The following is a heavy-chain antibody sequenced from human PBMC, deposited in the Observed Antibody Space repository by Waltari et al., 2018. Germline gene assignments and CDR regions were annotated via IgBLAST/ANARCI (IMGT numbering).Heavy chain of an antibody. D-gene: IGHD3-16*01. J-gene: IGHJ4*02. CDR3: AKKGDQSVGQSKYYYFDY. CDR1: GFPFSSYA. Sequence: EVQLLESGGGLVQPGGSLRLPCAASGFPFSSYAMGGVGQAPGRGLEWVSVISGSSAYTFYADSVKGRFTISRDNSKNTLYLQMNSLRAEDTAVYFCAKKGDQSVGQSKYYYFDYWGQGTLVTVSS. V-gene: IGHV3-23*01. CDR2: ISGSSAYT.